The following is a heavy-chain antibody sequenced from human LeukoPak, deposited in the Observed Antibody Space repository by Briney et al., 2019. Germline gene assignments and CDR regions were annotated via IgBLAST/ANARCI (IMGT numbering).Heavy chain of an antibody. D-gene: IGHD2-21*02. CDR1: GYTFTGYY. CDR3: ATDIVVVTAILAFDI. V-gene: IGHV1-2*02. CDR2: INPNSGGT. J-gene: IGHJ3*02. Sequence: GASVKVSCKASGYTFTGYYMHWVRQAPGQGLEWMGWINPNSGGTNYAQKFQGRVTMTRDTSISTAYMELSRLRSDDTAVYYCATDIVVVTAILAFDIWGQGTMVTVSS.